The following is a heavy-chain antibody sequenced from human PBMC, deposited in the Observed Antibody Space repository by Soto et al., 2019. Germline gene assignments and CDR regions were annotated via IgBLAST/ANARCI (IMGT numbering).Heavy chain of an antibody. CDR2: INPGLGKA. D-gene: IGHD3-10*02. CDR3: ARDVRGAFDI. Sequence: SVKVSCKASGHTSANYGMQWVRQAPGQGLEWMGRINPGLGKANYAQKFQGRVTITADKSTSTAYMELSSLRSEDTAVYYCARDVRGAFDIWGQGTMVT. J-gene: IGHJ3*02. CDR1: GHTSANYG. V-gene: IGHV1-69*04.